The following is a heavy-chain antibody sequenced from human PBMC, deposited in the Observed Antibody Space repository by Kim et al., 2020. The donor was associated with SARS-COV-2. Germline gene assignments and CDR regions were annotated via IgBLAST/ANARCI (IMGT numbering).Heavy chain of an antibody. Sequence: GGSLRLSCAASGFTFSSYSMNWVRQAPGKGLEWVSSISSSSSYIYYADSVKGRFTISRDNAKNSLYLQMNSLRAEDTAVYYCATPNRYCSSTSCYPFDYWGQGTLVTVSS. CDR2: ISSSSSYI. CDR3: ATPNRYCSSTSCYPFDY. D-gene: IGHD2-2*01. J-gene: IGHJ4*02. CDR1: GFTFSSYS. V-gene: IGHV3-21*04.